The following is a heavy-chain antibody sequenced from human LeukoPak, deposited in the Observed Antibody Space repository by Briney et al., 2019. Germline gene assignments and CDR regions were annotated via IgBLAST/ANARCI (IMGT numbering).Heavy chain of an antibody. CDR1: GFTFSSYG. V-gene: IGHV3-30*02. J-gene: IGHJ3*02. D-gene: IGHD1-26*01. Sequence: PGGSLRLSCAASGFTFSSYGMHWVRQAPGKGLEWVAFIRYDGSNKYYADSVKGRFTISRDNAKNSLYLQMNSLRAEDTALYYCARDKRRGVGALGIWGQGTMVTVSS. CDR3: ARDKRRGVGALGI. CDR2: IRYDGSNK.